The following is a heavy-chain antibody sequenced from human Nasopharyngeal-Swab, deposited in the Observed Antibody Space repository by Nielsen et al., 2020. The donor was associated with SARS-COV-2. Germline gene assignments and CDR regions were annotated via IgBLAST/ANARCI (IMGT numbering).Heavy chain of an antibody. CDR2: IRSKANSYAT. D-gene: IGHD7-27*01. Sequence: VRQAPGKGLEWVGRIRSKANSYATAYAASVKGRFTISRDDSKNTAYLQMNSLKTEDTAVYYCTLPGYWGQGTLVTVSS. J-gene: IGHJ4*02. CDR3: TLPGY. V-gene: IGHV3-73*01.